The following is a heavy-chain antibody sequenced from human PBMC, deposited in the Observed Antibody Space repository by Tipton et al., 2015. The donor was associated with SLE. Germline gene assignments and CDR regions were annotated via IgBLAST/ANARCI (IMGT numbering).Heavy chain of an antibody. Sequence: TLSLTCTVSGGSISSHYWSWIRQPPGKGLEWVGYIYYSGSTNYNPSLKRRVTISVDTSKNQFSLKLSSVTAADTAVYYCARVIAAAVPTPYFDYWGQGTLVTVSS. J-gene: IGHJ4*02. D-gene: IGHD6-13*01. CDR3: ARVIAAAVPTPYFDY. CDR2: IYYSGST. CDR1: GGSISSHY. V-gene: IGHV4-59*11.